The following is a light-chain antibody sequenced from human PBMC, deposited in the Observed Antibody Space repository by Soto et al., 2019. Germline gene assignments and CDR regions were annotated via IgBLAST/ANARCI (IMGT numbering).Light chain of an antibody. CDR2: AVS. Sequence: SCSGTSSDIGSYNHVAWYQQFPGKNPKLMIYAVSDRPPGVSDRFSGSKSGITASLTISGLQTEDEADYYCISYTDRQSYLFGTGTKVTVL. CDR3: ISYTDRQSYL. CDR1: SSDIGSYNH. V-gene: IGLV2-14*03. J-gene: IGLJ1*01.